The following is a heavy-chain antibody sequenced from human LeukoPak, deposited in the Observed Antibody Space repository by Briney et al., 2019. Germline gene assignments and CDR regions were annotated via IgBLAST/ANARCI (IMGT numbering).Heavy chain of an antibody. Sequence: ASVTVSCKASGYTFTSYDIKWVRQAPGQGLEWMGLMNPNSGNTGYAQKFQGRVTMTRNTSISTAYMELSSLRSEDTAVYSCAISSGWYIVYWGQGTLVTVSS. CDR3: AISSGWYIVY. CDR1: GYTFTSYD. V-gene: IGHV1-8*01. J-gene: IGHJ4*02. CDR2: MNPNSGNT. D-gene: IGHD6-19*01.